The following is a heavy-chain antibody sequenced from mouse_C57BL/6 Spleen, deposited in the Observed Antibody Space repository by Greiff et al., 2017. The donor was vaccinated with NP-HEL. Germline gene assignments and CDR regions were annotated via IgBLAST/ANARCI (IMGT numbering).Heavy chain of an antibody. CDR2: IYPGSGST. CDR1: GYTFTSYW. Sequence: QVQLQQPGAELVKPGASVKMSCKASGYTFTSYWITWVKQRPGQGLEWIGDIYPGSGSTNYNEKFKSKATLTVDTSSSTAYMQLSSLTSEDSAVYYCARQEGVYYGYGGFAYWGQGTLVTVSA. V-gene: IGHV1-55*01. D-gene: IGHD2-2*01. CDR3: ARQEGVYYGYGGFAY. J-gene: IGHJ3*01.